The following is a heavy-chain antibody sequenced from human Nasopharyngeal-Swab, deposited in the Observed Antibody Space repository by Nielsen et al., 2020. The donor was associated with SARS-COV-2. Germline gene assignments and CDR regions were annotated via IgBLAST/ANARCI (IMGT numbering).Heavy chain of an antibody. Sequence: ASVKVSCKASGYTFAAYGFDWVRQAPGQGLEWMGWISGYNGDTNYAQKFQGRVTMTTDTSTRTAYMELRSLRSDDTDVYYCARDRGNWFDPWGQGTLVTVSS. J-gene: IGHJ5*02. CDR3: ARDRGNWFDP. CDR2: ISGYNGDT. V-gene: IGHV1-18*04. D-gene: IGHD3-10*01. CDR1: GYTFAAYG.